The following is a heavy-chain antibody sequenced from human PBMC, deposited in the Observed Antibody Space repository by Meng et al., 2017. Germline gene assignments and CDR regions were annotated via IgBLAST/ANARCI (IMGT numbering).Heavy chain of an antibody. J-gene: IGHJ6*02. V-gene: IGHV3-30*04. CDR3: ARDETREKSSSWYFLNYGMDV. CDR2: ISYEGSNK. CDR1: GFTFSSYA. D-gene: IGHD6-13*01. Sequence: GGSLRPSCAASGFTFSSYAMHWVRQAPGKGLEWVAVISYEGSNKYYADSVKGRFTISRDNSKNTLYLQMNSLRAEGTAVYYCARDETREKSSSWYFLNYGMDVWGQGTTVTVSS.